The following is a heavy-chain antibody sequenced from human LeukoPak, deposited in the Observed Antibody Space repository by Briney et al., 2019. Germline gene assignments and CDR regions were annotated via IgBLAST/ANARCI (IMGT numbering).Heavy chain of an antibody. CDR1: GESFSGFY. CDR2: IHHSGGA. D-gene: IGHD1-26*01. V-gene: IGHV4-34*01. CDR3: ARRVGALSTDY. Sequence: SETLSLTCAVYGESFSGFYWGWIRQPPGKGLEWIGEIHHSGGASYNPSLKSRATISVDTSKNQFSLKLNSVTAADTAVYYCARRVGALSTDYWGQGTLATVSS. J-gene: IGHJ4*02.